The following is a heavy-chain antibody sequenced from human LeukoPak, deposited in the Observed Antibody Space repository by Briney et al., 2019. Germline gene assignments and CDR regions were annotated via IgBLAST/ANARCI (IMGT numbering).Heavy chain of an antibody. D-gene: IGHD3-10*01. CDR3: AKDGGYGSGSYYPDY. J-gene: IGHJ4*02. V-gene: IGHV3-23*01. Sequence: GGSLRLSCAASGVTFSNYAMNWVGQAPGKGGEGGSSISGGVGGAYYADSAKGGVTISRENIKNTLYLQMNRLRGEATAGYYCAKDGGYGSGSYYPDYWGQGTLVTVSS. CDR2: ISGGVGGA. CDR1: GVTFSNYA.